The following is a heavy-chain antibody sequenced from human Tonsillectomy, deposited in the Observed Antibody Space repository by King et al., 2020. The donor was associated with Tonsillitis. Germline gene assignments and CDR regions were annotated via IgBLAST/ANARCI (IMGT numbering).Heavy chain of an antibody. Sequence: VQLVESGGGVVQPGRSLRLSCAASGFTFRNYGMHWVRQAPGKGLEWVAVISYDGSNKNYAASVKGRFTSSRDNSENVLYLQMNSLRAEEPAIYFCARERLYSSEWGIDNGSEGTL. D-gene: IGHD6-19*01. J-gene: IGHJ4*02. CDR2: ISYDGSNK. CDR1: GFTFRNYG. CDR3: ARERLYSSEWGIDN. V-gene: IGHV3-33*05.